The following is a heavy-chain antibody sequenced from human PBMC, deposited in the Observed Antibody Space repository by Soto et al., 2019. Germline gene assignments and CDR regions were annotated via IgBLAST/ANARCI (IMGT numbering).Heavy chain of an antibody. CDR1: GFTFSSYG. D-gene: IGHD1-26*01. Sequence: GGSLRLSCAASGFTFSSYGMHWVRQAPGKGLEWVAVIWYDGSNKYYADSVKGRFTISRDNSKNTLYLQMNSLRAEDTAVYYCARTWIVGATFDFDYWGQGTLVTVSS. CDR2: IWYDGSNK. J-gene: IGHJ4*02. CDR3: ARTWIVGATFDFDY. V-gene: IGHV3-33*01.